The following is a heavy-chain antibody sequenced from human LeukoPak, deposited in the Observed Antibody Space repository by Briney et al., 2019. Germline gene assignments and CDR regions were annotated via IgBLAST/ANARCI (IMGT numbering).Heavy chain of an antibody. V-gene: IGHV3-23*01. CDR1: GFTFSSYA. Sequence: TGGSLRLSCAASGFTFSSYAMSWVRQAPGKGRGWVSAISGSGCSTYYADSVKGRFPISRDNSKTPLYLQMNSLRAEDTAVYYCAKDLLLRWLVPVNWFDPWGQGTLVTVSS. J-gene: IGHJ5*02. D-gene: IGHD6-19*01. CDR3: AKDLLLRWLVPVNWFDP. CDR2: ISGSGCST.